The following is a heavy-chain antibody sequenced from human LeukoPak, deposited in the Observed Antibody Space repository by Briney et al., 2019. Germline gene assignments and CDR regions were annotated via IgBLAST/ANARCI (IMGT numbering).Heavy chain of an antibody. CDR1: GGSISSSSYY. Sequence: SETLSLTCTVSGGSISSSSYYWGWIRQPPGKGLEWIGSIYHSGSTYYNPSLKSRVTISVDTSKNQFSLKLSSVTAADTAVYYCARAVGWFQMTTVTYFDYWGQGTLVTVSS. CDR3: ARAVGWFQMTTVTYFDY. V-gene: IGHV4-39*07. J-gene: IGHJ4*02. D-gene: IGHD4-17*01. CDR2: IYHSGST.